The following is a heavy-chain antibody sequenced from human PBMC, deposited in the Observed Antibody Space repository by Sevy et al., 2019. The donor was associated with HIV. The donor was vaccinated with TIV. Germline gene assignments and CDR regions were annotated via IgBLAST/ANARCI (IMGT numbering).Heavy chain of an antibody. V-gene: IGHV1-2*02. CDR1: GYTFTGYY. CDR2: INPNSGGT. D-gene: IGHD3-22*01. Sequence: ASVKVSCKASGYTFTGYYMHWVRQAPGQGLEWMGWINPNSGGTNYAQKFQGRVTMTRDTSISTAYMELSRLGSDDTAVYYFAPGSGYPPPSGYYWGQGTLVTVSS. J-gene: IGHJ4*02. CDR3: APGSGYPPPSGYY.